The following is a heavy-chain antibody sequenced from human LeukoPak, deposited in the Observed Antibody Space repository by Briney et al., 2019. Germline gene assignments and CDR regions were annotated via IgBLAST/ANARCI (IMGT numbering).Heavy chain of an antibody. V-gene: IGHV1-2*02. CDR1: GYTFTGYY. D-gene: IGHD1-26*01. CDR2: IHPNSGGT. J-gene: IGHJ4*02. CDR3: AREGVIVGAAGGDY. Sequence: GASVKVSCTASGYTFTGYYMHWVRQAPGQGLEWMGWIHPNSGGTNYAQKFQGRVTMTRDTSISTAYMELSRLRSDDTAVYYCAREGVIVGAAGGDYWGQGTLVTVSS.